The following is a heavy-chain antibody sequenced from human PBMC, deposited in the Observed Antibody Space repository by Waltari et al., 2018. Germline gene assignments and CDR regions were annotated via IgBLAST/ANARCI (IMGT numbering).Heavy chain of an antibody. V-gene: IGHV3-30*03. CDR2: LSYDGSNK. CDR3: ARDSFGHGRQSSYHFGMDV. D-gene: IGHD1-26*01. J-gene: IGHJ6*02. Sequence: QVQLVESGGGVVQPGRSLRLSCAASGFTFSSYVMPWVRQAPGKGLEWVAVLSYDGSNKYYADSVKGRFTISRDNSKNSVYLEMKRLRVDDTAVYYCARDSFGHGRQSSYHFGMDVWGQGTTVTVSS. CDR1: GFTFSSYV.